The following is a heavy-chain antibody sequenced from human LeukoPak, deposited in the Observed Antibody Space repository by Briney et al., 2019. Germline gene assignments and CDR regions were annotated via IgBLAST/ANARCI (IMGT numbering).Heavy chain of an antibody. CDR1: GYTFTSHD. V-gene: IGHV1-8*01. D-gene: IGHD4/OR15-4a*01. J-gene: IGHJ5*02. CDR3: ARKNYGSNRWFDP. Sequence: GASVKVSCKTSGYTFTSHDINWVRQATGQGLEWMGWMNPKSGNTGYAQKFQGRITMTRNTSTSTAYMELSSLRSDDTAVYYCARKNYGSNRWFDPWGQGTLVTVSS. CDR2: MNPKSGNT.